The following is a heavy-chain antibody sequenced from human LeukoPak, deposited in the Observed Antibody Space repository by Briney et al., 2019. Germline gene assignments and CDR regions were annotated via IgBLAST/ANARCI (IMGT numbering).Heavy chain of an antibody. D-gene: IGHD6-13*01. CDR2: IIPIFGTA. Sequence: ASVKVSCKASGGTFSSYAISWVRQAPGQGLERMGGIIPIFGTANYAQKFQGRVTITADKSTSTAYMELSSLRSEDTAVYYCARDRSVGSIAAAGDAFDIWGQGTMVTVSS. J-gene: IGHJ3*02. CDR3: ARDRSVGSIAAAGDAFDI. CDR1: GGTFSSYA. V-gene: IGHV1-69*06.